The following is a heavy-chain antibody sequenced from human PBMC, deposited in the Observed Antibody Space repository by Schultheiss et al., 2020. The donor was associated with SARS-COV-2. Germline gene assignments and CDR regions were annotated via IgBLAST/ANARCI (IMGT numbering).Heavy chain of an antibody. CDR1: GYTFTVYY. J-gene: IGHJ4*02. D-gene: IGHD3-16*01. CDR3: ARDAYLLMASDY. V-gene: IGHV1-2*02. Sequence: ASVKVSCKASGYTFTVYYMHWVRQAPGQGLEWMGWINPNSGGTNYAQKFQGRVTMTRDTSISTAYMELSRLRSDDTAVYYCARDAYLLMASDYWGQGTLVTVSS. CDR2: INPNSGGT.